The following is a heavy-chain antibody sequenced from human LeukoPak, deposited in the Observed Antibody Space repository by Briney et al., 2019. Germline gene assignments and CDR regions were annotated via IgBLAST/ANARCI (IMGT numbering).Heavy chain of an antibody. D-gene: IGHD3-3*01. Sequence: ASVKVSCKASGYTFTGYYMHWVRQAPGQGLEWMGWINPNSGGTNYAQKFQGRVTMTRDTSISTAYMELSRLRSDDTAVYYCARVLSYDFWSGYSPYYWGQGTLDTVSS. V-gene: IGHV1-2*02. CDR1: GYTFTGYY. CDR2: INPNSGGT. J-gene: IGHJ4*02. CDR3: ARVLSYDFWSGYSPYY.